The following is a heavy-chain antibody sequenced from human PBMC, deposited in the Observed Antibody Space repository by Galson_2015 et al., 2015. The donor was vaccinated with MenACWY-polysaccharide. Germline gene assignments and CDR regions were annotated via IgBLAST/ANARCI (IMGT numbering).Heavy chain of an antibody. V-gene: IGHV1-2*02. CDR1: EYTFTGYY. CDR3: ARFIVGKTPRQFDY. J-gene: IGHJ4*02. CDR2: INPKNGAT. D-gene: IGHD1-26*01. Sequence: SVKVSCKASEYTFTGYYVHWVRQAPGQGLEWVGWINPKNGATDYAQKFQGRVTMTRDTSISTAYMELGRLTSDDTALYYCARFIVGKTPRQFDYWGRGTLVTVSS.